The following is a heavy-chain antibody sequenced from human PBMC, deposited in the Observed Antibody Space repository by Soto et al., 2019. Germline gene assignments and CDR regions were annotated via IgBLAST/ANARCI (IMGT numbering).Heavy chain of an antibody. Sequence: GGSLRLSCAASGFTFSSYWMSWVRQAPGKGLEWVANIKQDGSEKYYVDSVKGRFTISRDNAKNLLYLQMNSLRAEDTAVYYCARDMIQYYYGSGIALYFDYWGQGTLVTVSS. J-gene: IGHJ4*02. D-gene: IGHD3-10*01. CDR1: GFTFSSYW. V-gene: IGHV3-7*01. CDR3: ARDMIQYYYGSGIALYFDY. CDR2: IKQDGSEK.